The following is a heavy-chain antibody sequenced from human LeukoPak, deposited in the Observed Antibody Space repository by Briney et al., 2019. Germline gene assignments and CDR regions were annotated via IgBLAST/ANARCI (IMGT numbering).Heavy chain of an antibody. CDR1: GYTFTGYY. CDR2: INPNSGGT. D-gene: IGHD3-22*01. J-gene: IGHJ3*02. Sequence: ASVKVSCKASGYTFTGYYMHWVRQAPGQGLEWMGWINPNSGGTNYAQKFQGRVTMTRDTSISTAYMELGRLRSDDTAVYYCARVMWLPTDAFDIWGQGTMVTVSS. CDR3: ARVMWLPTDAFDI. V-gene: IGHV1-2*02.